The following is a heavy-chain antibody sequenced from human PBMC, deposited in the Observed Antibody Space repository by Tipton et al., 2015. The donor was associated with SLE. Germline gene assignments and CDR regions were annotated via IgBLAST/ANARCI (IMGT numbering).Heavy chain of an antibody. J-gene: IGHJ4*02. D-gene: IGHD1-26*01. CDR1: GYIFTGHH. CDR3: ARDGGGSYSLDY. CDR2: MNPKSGDT. V-gene: IGHV1-2*02. Sequence: QSGPEVKKPGASVKVSCKASGYIFTGHHMQWVRQAPGQGLEWMGWMNPKSGDTNYAQKFQGRVTMTRDTSISTAYMDLSRLRSDDTAVYYCARDGGGSYSLDYWGQGTLVTVSS.